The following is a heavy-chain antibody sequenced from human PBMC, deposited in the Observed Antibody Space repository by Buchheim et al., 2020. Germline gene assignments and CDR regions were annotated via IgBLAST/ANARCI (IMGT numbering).Heavy chain of an antibody. CDR3: AKALWKSYWYFDL. J-gene: IGHJ2*01. CDR1: DFFFGSHA. D-gene: IGHD2-21*01. V-gene: IGHV3-23*01. CDR2: ISISGDRT. Sequence: VQLLESGGGLVQPGGSLRLSCVVSDFFFGSHAMSWVRQAPGKGLEWVSGISISGDRTYYTDSVKGRFTISRDNSKNTLYLQMNSLRAEDTAVYYCAKALWKSYWYFDLWGRGTL.